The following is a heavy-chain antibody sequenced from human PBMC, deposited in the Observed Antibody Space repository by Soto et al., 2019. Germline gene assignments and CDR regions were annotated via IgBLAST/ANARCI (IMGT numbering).Heavy chain of an antibody. J-gene: IGHJ4*02. D-gene: IGHD3-3*01. CDR1: GFTFSSYG. CDR3: AKDGLHYDFWSGSPSYYFDY. Sequence: GGSLRLSCAASGFTFSSYGMHWVRQAPGKGLEWVAVISYDGSNKYYADSVKGRFTISRDNSKNTLYLQMNSLRAEDTAVYYCAKDGLHYDFWSGSPSYYFDYWGQGTLVTVSS. V-gene: IGHV3-30*18. CDR2: ISYDGSNK.